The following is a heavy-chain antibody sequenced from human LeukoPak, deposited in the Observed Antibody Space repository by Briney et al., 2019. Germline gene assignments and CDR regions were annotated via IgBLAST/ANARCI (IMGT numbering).Heavy chain of an antibody. CDR2: ISYDGSNK. D-gene: IGHD6-19*01. CDR3: AKSRQGSSGGNFDY. CDR1: GFTFSSYG. V-gene: IGHV3-30*18. Sequence: GGSLRLSCAASGFTFSSYGMHWVRQAPGKGLEWVAVISYDGSNKYYADSVKGRFTISRDNSKNTLYLQMNSLRAEDTAVYYCAKSRQGSSGGNFDYWGQGTLVTVSS. J-gene: IGHJ4*02.